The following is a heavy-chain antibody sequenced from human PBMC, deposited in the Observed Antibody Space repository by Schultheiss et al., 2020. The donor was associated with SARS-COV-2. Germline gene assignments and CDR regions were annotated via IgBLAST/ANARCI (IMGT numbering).Heavy chain of an antibody. CDR2: ISYDGSNK. V-gene: IGHV3-30*01. CDR1: GFTFSNAW. D-gene: IGHD3-3*01. J-gene: IGHJ6*02. Sequence: GGSLRLSCAASGFTFSNAWMSWVRQAPGKGLEWVAVISYDGSNKYYADSVKGRFTISRDNSKNTLYLQMNSLRAEDTAVYYCARDTRFLEWSPYYYYGMDVWGQGTTVTVSS. CDR3: ARDTRFLEWSPYYYYGMDV.